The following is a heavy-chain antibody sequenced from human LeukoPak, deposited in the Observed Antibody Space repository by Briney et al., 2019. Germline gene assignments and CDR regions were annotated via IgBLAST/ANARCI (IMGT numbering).Heavy chain of an antibody. V-gene: IGHV3-73*01. D-gene: IGHD2-21*02. CDR2: IRSKANSYAT. J-gene: IGHJ4*02. CDR3: TRPAAPCGDCNLYYFDY. Sequence: GGSLRLSCAASGFTFSGSAMHWVRQASGKGLEWVGRIRSKANSYATAYAASVKGRFTISRDDSKNTAYLQTNSLKTEDTAVYYCTRPAAPCGDCNLYYFDYWGQGTLVTVSS. CDR1: GFTFSGSA.